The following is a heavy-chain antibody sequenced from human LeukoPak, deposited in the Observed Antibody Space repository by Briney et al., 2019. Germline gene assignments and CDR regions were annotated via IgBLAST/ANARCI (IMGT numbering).Heavy chain of an antibody. Sequence: PSETLSLTCTVSGGSTSSSSYYWGWIRQPPGKGLEWIGSIYYSGSTYYNPSLKSRVTISVDTSKNQFSLKLSSVTAADTAVYYCARRLGNYDFWSGPDWYFDLWGRGTLVTVSS. J-gene: IGHJ2*01. CDR3: ARRLGNYDFWSGPDWYFDL. V-gene: IGHV4-39*01. CDR2: IYYSGST. D-gene: IGHD3-3*01. CDR1: GGSTSSSSYY.